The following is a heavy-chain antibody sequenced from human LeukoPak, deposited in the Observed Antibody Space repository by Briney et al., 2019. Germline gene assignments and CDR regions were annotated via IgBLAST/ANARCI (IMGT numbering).Heavy chain of an antibody. CDR2: IRQDGSEK. CDR3: ARESTYCGGDCYSGIGY. J-gene: IGHJ4*02. D-gene: IGHD2-21*02. CDR1: GFTFSTYW. V-gene: IGHV3-7*01. Sequence: GGSLRLSCAASGFTFSTYWMNWVRQAPGKGLEWVANIRQDGSEKYYVDSVKGRFTISRDNSKNTLYLQMNSLRAKDTAVYYCARESTYCGGDCYSGIGYWGQRTLVTVSS.